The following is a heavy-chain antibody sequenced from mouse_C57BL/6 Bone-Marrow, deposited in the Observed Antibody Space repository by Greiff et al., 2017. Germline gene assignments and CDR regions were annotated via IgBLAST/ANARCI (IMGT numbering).Heavy chain of an antibody. CDR2: IHPNSGST. Sequence: QVQLQQPGAELVKPGASVKLSCKASGYTFTSYWMHWVKQRPGQGLEWIGMIHPNSGSTNYNEKFKSKATLTVDKSSITAYMQLSSLTSEDSAVYYCSRPIYYGNSWFAYWGQGTLVTVSA. CDR3: SRPIYYGNSWFAY. CDR1: GYTFTSYW. V-gene: IGHV1-64*01. D-gene: IGHD2-1*01. J-gene: IGHJ3*01.